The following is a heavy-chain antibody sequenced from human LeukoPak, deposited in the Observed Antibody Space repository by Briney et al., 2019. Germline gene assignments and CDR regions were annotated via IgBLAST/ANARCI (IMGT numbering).Heavy chain of an antibody. J-gene: IGHJ4*02. CDR1: GFTFSSNP. CDR2: ISPSGGNT. Sequence: GRSLRPSCAGSGFTFSSNPLSWVRQAPGKGLEWVSAISPSGGNTYYADSVRGRFTISRDNSKNTLYLQMNSLRAEDTAVYYCAKEYDSSGYYSKWGQGTLVTVSS. CDR3: AKEYDSSGYYSK. D-gene: IGHD3-22*01. V-gene: IGHV3-23*01.